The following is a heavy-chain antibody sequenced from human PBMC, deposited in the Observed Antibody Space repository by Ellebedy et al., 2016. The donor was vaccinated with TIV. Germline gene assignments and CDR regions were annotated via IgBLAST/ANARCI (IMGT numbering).Heavy chain of an antibody. CDR2: INSDASTT. V-gene: IGHV3-74*01. CDR1: GFTFSSYW. Sequence: GGSLRLXCAASGFTFSSYWMHWVRQAPGKGLVWVSRINSDASTTNYADSVKGRFTISRDNAKNTLYLQMNSLRAEDTAVYYCARAPGEWLLKNWFDPWGQGTLVAVSS. CDR3: ARAPGEWLLKNWFDP. D-gene: IGHD3-3*01. J-gene: IGHJ5*02.